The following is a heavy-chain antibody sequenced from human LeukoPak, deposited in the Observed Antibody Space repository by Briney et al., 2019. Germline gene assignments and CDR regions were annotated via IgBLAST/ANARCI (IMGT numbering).Heavy chain of an antibody. CDR1: GFIFSSYG. J-gene: IGHJ4*02. Sequence: PGGSLRLSCAASGFIFSSYGMNWVRQAPGKGLEWVSYISSSSSTIYYADSVKGRFTISRDNAKNSLYLQMNSLRAEDTAVYYCAKVFTPGYCSGGSCYSSGGYFDYWGQGTLVTVSS. D-gene: IGHD2-15*01. CDR3: AKVFTPGYCSGGSCYSSGGYFDY. V-gene: IGHV3-48*04. CDR2: ISSSSSTI.